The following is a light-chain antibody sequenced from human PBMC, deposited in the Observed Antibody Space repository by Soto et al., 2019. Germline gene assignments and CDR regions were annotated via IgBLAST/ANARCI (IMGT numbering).Light chain of an antibody. Sequence: EIVMTQSPATLSVSPGERVTLSCRASQSVSSSLAWYQQKRGQAPRLLIYGASTRATGFPARFSGSGSGTEFTLTISSLQSEDFAVYYCQQYNDWWTFGQGTKVEIK. CDR3: QQYNDWWT. V-gene: IGKV3-15*01. CDR2: GAS. CDR1: QSVSSS. J-gene: IGKJ1*01.